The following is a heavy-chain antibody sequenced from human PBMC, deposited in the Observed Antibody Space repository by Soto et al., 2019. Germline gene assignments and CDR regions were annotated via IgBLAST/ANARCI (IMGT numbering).Heavy chain of an antibody. CDR3: ARAPTIXGVVRNGFDP. CDR2: IYYSGST. J-gene: IGHJ5*02. Sequence: SENPALTCTLSGGSVSSGSYYWSWILHPPGKGLEWIGYIYYSGSTNYNPSLKSRVTISVDTSKNQVSLKLSSVTAADTAVDYCARAPTIXGVVRNGFDPWGQGTLVTVS. D-gene: IGHD3-3*01. V-gene: IGHV4-61*01. CDR1: GGSVSSGSYY.